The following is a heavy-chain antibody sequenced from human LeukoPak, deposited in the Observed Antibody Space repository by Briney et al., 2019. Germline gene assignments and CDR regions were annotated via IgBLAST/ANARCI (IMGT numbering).Heavy chain of an antibody. CDR3: AKGSSGSYGPRGFVGYFDY. CDR1: GFTFSSYA. CDR2: ISSSGGST. Sequence: PGGSLRLSCAASGFTFSSYAMSWVRQAPGKGLEWVSAISSSGGSTYYADSVKGRFTISRDNSKNTLYLQMNSLRAEDTAVYYCAKGSSGSYGPRGFVGYFDYWGQGTLVTVSS. D-gene: IGHD1-26*01. J-gene: IGHJ4*02. V-gene: IGHV3-23*01.